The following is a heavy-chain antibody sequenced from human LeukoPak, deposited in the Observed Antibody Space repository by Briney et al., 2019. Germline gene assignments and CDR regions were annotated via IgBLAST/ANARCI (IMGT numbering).Heavy chain of an antibody. D-gene: IGHD2-2*01. CDR2: IYYSGST. CDR1: GGSISSSSYY. V-gene: IGHV4-39*07. CDR3: ARVGCSSTSCHTHYYYYMDV. J-gene: IGHJ6*03. Sequence: SETLSLTCTVSGGSISSSSYYWGWIRQPPGKGLEWIGSIYYSGSTYYNPSLKSRVTISVDTSKNQFSLKLSSVTAADTAVYYCARVGCSSTSCHTHYYYYMDVWGKGTTVTVSS.